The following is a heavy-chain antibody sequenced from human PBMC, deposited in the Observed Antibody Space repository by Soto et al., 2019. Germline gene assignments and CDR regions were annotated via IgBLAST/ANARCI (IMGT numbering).Heavy chain of an antibody. Sequence: EVQLVESGGGLVKPGGSLRLSCAGSGFTFSSYIMNLVRQAPGKGLEWVPTINSGSIYMYYADLVKGRVNIFRNNAQTSLYAKLEGLKAEETVVYYWAADAPLGGGGGVVGMDVWGQGTTDTVSS. D-gene: IGHD3-16*01. CDR2: INSGSIYM. CDR3: AADAPLGGGGGVVGMDV. CDR1: GFTFSSYI. V-gene: IGHV3-21*01. J-gene: IGHJ6*02.